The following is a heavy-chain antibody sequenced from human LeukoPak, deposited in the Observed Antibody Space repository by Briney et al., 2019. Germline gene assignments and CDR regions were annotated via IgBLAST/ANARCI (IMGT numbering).Heavy chain of an antibody. J-gene: IGHJ6*03. CDR3: ARALAARRYYYYMDV. D-gene: IGHD6-13*01. V-gene: IGHV1-2*02. CDR2: INPNSGGT. Sequence: ASVKVSCKASGYTFTGYYMHWVRQAPGQGLEWMGWINPNSGGTNYAQKFQGRVTMTRDTSISTAYMELSRLRPDDTAVYYCARALAARRYYYYMDVWGKGTTVTVSS. CDR1: GYTFTGYY.